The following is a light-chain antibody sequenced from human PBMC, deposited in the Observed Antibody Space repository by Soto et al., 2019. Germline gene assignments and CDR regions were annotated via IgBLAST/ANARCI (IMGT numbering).Light chain of an antibody. Sequence: QSALTQPASVSGSPGQSITISCTGTSSDVGGYNYVSWYQQHPGKAPKLMIYDVNNRPSGVSNRFSGSKSGNTASLTISGLQAEDEADYYCSSYRSSSTLDVFGTGTQLTVL. CDR1: SSDVGGYNY. CDR3: SSYRSSSTLDV. J-gene: IGLJ7*01. V-gene: IGLV2-14*01. CDR2: DVN.